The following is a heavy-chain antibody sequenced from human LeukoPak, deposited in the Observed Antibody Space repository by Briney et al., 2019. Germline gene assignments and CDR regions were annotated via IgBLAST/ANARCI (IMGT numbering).Heavy chain of an antibody. D-gene: IGHD6-19*01. Sequence: GGSLRLSCAASGFTFSGSAMHWVRQASGKGLEWVGRIRSKANSCATAYAASVKGRFTISRDDSKNTAYLQMNSLKTEDTAVYYCTRHLPIAVAGTRYFDLWGRGTLVTVSS. V-gene: IGHV3-73*01. J-gene: IGHJ2*01. CDR1: GFTFSGSA. CDR2: IRSKANSCAT. CDR3: TRHLPIAVAGTRYFDL.